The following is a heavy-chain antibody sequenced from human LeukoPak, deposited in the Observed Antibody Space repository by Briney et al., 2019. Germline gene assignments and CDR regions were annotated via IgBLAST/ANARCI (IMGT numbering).Heavy chain of an antibody. CDR2: IYYSGST. CDR1: GGSISSYY. J-gene: IGHJ5*02. CDR3: ARGIRGYSYFDP. V-gene: IGHV4-59*01. Sequence: ASETLSLTCTVSGGSISSYYWSWIRQPPGKGLEWIGYIYYSGSTHYNPSLKSRVTISVDTSKNQFSLKLSSVTAADTAVYYCARGIRGYSYFDPWGQGTLVTVSS. D-gene: IGHD5-18*01.